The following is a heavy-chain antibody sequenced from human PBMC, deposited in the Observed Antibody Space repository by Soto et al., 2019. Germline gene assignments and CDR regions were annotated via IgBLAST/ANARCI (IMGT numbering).Heavy chain of an antibody. J-gene: IGHJ5*02. CDR1: GYTFTNYD. CDR3: ARVPPAVDSDPIGYNWFDP. CDR2: MNPKSGNT. V-gene: IGHV1-8*01. D-gene: IGHD2-15*01. Sequence: QVQLVQSGAEVKKPGASVKVSCKASGYTFTNYDINWVRQAPGQGLEWMGWMNPKSGNTGYAQKFQGRVTMTRSTSISTAYMERSGLRSEDPAIYYGARVPPAVDSDPIGYNWFDPWGQGTLVTVSS.